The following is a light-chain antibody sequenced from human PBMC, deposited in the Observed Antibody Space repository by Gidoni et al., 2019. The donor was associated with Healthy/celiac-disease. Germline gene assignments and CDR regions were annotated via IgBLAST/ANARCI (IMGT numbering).Light chain of an antibody. V-gene: IGKV3-11*01. CDR2: DAS. CDR1: QSVSSY. J-gene: IGKJ4*01. CDR3: QHRSNWPPLT. Sequence: EIVLTQSPATLSLSPGKRATLSCRASQSVSSYLACYQQKPGQAPRPLIYDASNRATGIQARFSVSGSGTDFTLTISSLEPEDFAVYYCQHRSNWPPLTFGGGTKVEIK.